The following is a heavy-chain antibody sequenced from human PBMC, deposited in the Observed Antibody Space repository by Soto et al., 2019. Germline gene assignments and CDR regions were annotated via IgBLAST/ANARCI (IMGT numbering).Heavy chain of an antibody. Sequence: QVQLQESGPGLVKPSGTLSLTCAVSGGSISSSNWWSWVRQSPGKGREWRGGIYHSGSSNYNPSLKSRVPISVDKSKIQSSMKLSSVTAADTAVYYCARDPYYDYAWGTYRLDYWGQGILVTVSS. J-gene: IGHJ4*02. D-gene: IGHD3-16*02. CDR2: IYHSGSS. CDR1: GGSISSSNW. CDR3: ARDPYYDYAWGTYRLDY. V-gene: IGHV4-4*02.